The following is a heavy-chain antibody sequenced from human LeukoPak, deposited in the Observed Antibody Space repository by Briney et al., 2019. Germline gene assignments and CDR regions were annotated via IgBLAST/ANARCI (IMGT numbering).Heavy chain of an antibody. D-gene: IGHD5-12*01. Sequence: ASVKVSCKASGYTFSGFYIHWVRQAPGQGLEWMGWINPNSGVTNYAQKLQGRDTITRDTSIDTAYMQLSRLRSDDTAVYYCAKDRYGDYEAPFHYYMDAWGRGTTVTVSS. V-gene: IGHV1-2*02. CDR2: INPNSGVT. CDR3: AKDRYGDYEAPFHYYMDA. CDR1: GYTFSGFY. J-gene: IGHJ6*03.